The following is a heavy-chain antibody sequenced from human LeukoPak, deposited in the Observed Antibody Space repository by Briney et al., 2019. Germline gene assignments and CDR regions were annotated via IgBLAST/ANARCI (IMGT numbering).Heavy chain of an antibody. CDR3: ARGEGDSSSWPLNY. J-gene: IGHJ4*02. D-gene: IGHD6-13*01. CDR2: INPNSGGT. Sequence: ASVKVSCKASGYIFTGYYMHWVRQAPAQGLEWMGWINPNSGGTKYAQQFQGRVTMTRDTSISTAYMELSRLTSDDTAVYYCARGEGDSSSWPLNYWGQGTLVPVSS. V-gene: IGHV1-2*02. CDR1: GYIFTGYY.